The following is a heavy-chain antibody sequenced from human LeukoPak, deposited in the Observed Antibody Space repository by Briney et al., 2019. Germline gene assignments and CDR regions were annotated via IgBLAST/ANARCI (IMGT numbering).Heavy chain of an antibody. V-gene: IGHV3-21*01. CDR3: ARDLNPYSSSWHGY. CDR2: ISSSSSYI. D-gene: IGHD6-13*01. CDR1: GFTFSSYS. J-gene: IGHJ4*02. Sequence: GGSLRLSCAASGFTFSSYSMNWVRQAPGKGLEWVSSISSSSSYIYYADSVKGRFTISRDNAKNSLYLQMNSLRAEDTAVYYCARDLNPYSSSWHGYWGQGTLVTVSS.